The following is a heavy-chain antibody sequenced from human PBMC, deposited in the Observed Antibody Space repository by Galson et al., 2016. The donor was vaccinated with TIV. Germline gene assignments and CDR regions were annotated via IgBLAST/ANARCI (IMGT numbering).Heavy chain of an antibody. CDR1: GLVVSDNF. V-gene: IGHV3-66*03. Sequence: SLRLSCAASGLVVSDNFMTWVRQAPGKGLEWVSLISDTDYTQYAASVRGRFTISRDKSTNIVYLHMDRLRVEDTAVYYCVRERRHCGNECFLRYYFGMDVWGQGTLVTVSS. J-gene: IGHJ4*02. CDR2: ISDTDYT. D-gene: IGHD2-21*01. CDR3: VRERRHCGNECFLRYYFGMDV.